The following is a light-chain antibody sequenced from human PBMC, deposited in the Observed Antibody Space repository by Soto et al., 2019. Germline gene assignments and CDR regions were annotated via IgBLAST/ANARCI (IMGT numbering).Light chain of an antibody. CDR2: AAS. CDR3: QKYNSAPLT. CDR1: QSISSW. V-gene: IGKV1-27*01. Sequence: DIPMTQSPSTLSASVGDRVTITCRASQSISSWLAWYQQKPGKPPKLLIYAASTLQSGVPSRFSGSGSETDFTLTISGLQPEDVATYYCQKYNSAPLTFGGGTKVDI. J-gene: IGKJ4*01.